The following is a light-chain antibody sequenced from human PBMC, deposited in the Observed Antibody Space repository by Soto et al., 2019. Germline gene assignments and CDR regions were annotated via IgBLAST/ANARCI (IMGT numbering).Light chain of an antibody. V-gene: IGKV1-9*01. J-gene: IGKJ4*01. CDR3: QQLNGYPLT. CDR2: LAS. Sequence: DIPLTQSPSFLSASVGDRVTITCRASQGISSYLAWYQQKPGKAPKLLIYLASTLQSGVPSRFSGSGSGTEFTLTISSLQPEDFATYYCQQLNGYPLTFGGGTKVEIK. CDR1: QGISSY.